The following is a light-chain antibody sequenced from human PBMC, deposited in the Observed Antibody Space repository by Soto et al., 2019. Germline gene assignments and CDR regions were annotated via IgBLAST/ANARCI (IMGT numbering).Light chain of an antibody. V-gene: IGLV1-40*01. CDR3: ISYTSSSTWV. Sequence: QSVLTQPPSVSGAPGQRVAISCTGSSSNIGAGYDVHWYQQLPGTAPKLLIYANNNRPSGVPDRFSGSKSGTSASLAITGLQAEDEAAYYCISYTSSSTWVFGGGTKLTVL. J-gene: IGLJ3*02. CDR1: SSNIGAGYD. CDR2: ANN.